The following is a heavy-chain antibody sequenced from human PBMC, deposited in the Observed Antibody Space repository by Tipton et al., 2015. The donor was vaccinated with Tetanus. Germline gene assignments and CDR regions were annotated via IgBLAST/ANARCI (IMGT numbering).Heavy chain of an antibody. D-gene: IGHD3-9*01. V-gene: IGHV4-4*07. J-gene: IGHJ4*02. CDR3: AGVRGTGYFDYDFDY. Sequence: TLSLTCTVSASSIHGHYWGWIRQPAGRGLEWIGRIYSSGSTTYNPSHKSRVTMSVDTSKNQISLQLTSVTAADTAVYYCAGVRGTGYFDYDFDYWGQGTLVTVSS. CDR2: IYSSGST. CDR1: ASSIHGHY.